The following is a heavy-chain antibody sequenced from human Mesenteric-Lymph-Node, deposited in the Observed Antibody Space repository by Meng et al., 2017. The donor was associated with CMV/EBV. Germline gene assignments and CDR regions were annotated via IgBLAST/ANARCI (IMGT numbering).Heavy chain of an antibody. CDR2: INHSGST. J-gene: IGHJ6*02. CDR1: SGSFSDYY. V-gene: IGHV4-34*01. Sequence: SETLSLTCAVYSGSFSDYYWSWIRQTPGKGLEWVGEINHSGSTKYNPSLKSRVTMSVDTSKNQFSLKLSSVTAADTAVYYCARDNGDRDYYYGMDVWGQGTTVTVSS. D-gene: IGHD4-17*01. CDR3: ARDNGDRDYYYGMDV.